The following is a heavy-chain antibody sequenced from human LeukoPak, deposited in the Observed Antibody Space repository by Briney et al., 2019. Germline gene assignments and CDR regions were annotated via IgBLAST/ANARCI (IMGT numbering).Heavy chain of an antibody. CDR3: ARVGSSGYYFMDY. Sequence: GGSLRLSCVASGFTFSNSWMHWVRQAPGKGLVWVARINSDGSSTTYADSVKGRFTISRDNAKNSLYLQMNSLRDEDTAVYYCARVGSSGYYFMDYWGQGTLVTVSS. V-gene: IGHV3-74*03. J-gene: IGHJ4*02. CDR1: GFTFSNSW. CDR2: INSDGSST. D-gene: IGHD3-22*01.